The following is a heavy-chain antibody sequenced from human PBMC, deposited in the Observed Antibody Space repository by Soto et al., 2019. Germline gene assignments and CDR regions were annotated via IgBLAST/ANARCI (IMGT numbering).Heavy chain of an antibody. D-gene: IGHD6-19*01. Sequence: QVQLVQSGAEVKKPGASVKVSCKASGYTFSSYDINWVRQATGQGLEWMGWLYPNSGDTGYAQKSQGRVTLTRNTSINTAYIELSSLTSDDTAVYYCATSGGGWYLYCGQVILVTV. CDR2: LYPNSGDT. CDR1: GYTFSSYD. J-gene: IGHJ4*02. CDR3: ATSGGGWYLY. V-gene: IGHV1-8*01.